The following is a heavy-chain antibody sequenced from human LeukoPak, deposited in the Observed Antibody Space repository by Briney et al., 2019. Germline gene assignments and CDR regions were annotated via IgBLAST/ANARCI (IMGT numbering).Heavy chain of an antibody. CDR3: AMGEGDHSCMPFDY. CDR1: GYTFTSYG. CDR2: ISAYNGNT. J-gene: IGHJ4*02. Sequence: GASVKVSCKASGYTFTSYGTSWVRQAPGQGLEWMGWISAYNGNTNYAQKLQGRVTMTTDTSTSTAYMELRSLRSDDTAVYYCAMGEGDHSCMPFDYWGQGTLVTVSS. D-gene: IGHD3-16*01. V-gene: IGHV1-18*01.